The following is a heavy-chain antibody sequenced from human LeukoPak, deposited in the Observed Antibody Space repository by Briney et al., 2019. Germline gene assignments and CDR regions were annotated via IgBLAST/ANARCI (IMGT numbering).Heavy chain of an antibody. Sequence: SVKVSCKSSGGTFSSYTISWVRQAPGQGLEWMGRIIPILAIANYAQKFQGRVTITADKSTSTAYMELSSLKSEDTAVYYCARDLGKYYDILGNAFDIWGQGTMVTVSS. CDR1: GGTFSSYT. J-gene: IGHJ3*02. CDR2: IIPILAIA. V-gene: IGHV1-69*04. D-gene: IGHD3-9*01. CDR3: ARDLGKYYDILGNAFDI.